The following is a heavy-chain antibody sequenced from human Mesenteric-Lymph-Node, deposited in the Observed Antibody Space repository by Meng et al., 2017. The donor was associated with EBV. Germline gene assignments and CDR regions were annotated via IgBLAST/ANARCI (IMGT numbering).Heavy chain of an antibody. J-gene: IGHJ4*02. V-gene: IGHV1-18*01. Sequence: VQVVESEPEVKTPGASVKVSCKASGYTFSNFGISWVRQAPGQGLEWLAWISVYNGNTKYGQKLQGRVTVTTDTSTSTAYMVLRSLRSDDTAVYYCARESPSMTGAGTFDYWGQGTLVTVSS. CDR3: ARESPSMTGAGTFDY. D-gene: IGHD6-13*01. CDR1: GYTFSNFG. CDR2: ISVYNGNT.